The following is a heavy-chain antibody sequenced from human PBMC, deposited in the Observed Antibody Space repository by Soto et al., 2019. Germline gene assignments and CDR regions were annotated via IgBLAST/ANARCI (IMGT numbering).Heavy chain of an antibody. J-gene: IGHJ6*03. CDR3: ARDSRDIVVVPAAPFVGYYYYMDV. V-gene: IGHV3-33*01. D-gene: IGHD2-2*01. CDR1: GFTFSSYG. CDR2: IWYDGSNK. Sequence: GGSLRLSCAASGFTFSSYGMHWVRQAPGKGLEWVAVIWYDGSNKYYADSVKGRFTISRDNSKNTLYLQMNSLRAEDTAVYYCARDSRDIVVVPAAPFVGYYYYMDVWGKGTTVTVSS.